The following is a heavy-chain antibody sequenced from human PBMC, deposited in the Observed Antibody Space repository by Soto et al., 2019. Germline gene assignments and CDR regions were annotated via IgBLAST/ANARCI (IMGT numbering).Heavy chain of an antibody. V-gene: IGHV3-23*01. D-gene: IGHD6-13*01. Sequence: LXRCCAASTFTYGYYAFNRVRQAPWKGLEWVSTISSNGENTHYADSVKGRFIISSDNSSNTVALQMNSLRVEDTAIYYCVSWVSAHFDSWGQGTLVTVSS. CDR1: TFTYGYYA. J-gene: IGHJ4*01. CDR2: ISSNGENT. CDR3: VSWVSAHFDS.